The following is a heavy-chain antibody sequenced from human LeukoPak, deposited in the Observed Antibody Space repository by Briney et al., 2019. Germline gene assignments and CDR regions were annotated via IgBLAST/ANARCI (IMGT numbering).Heavy chain of an antibody. CDR1: GFTFSSYA. CDR2: ISYDGSNK. V-gene: IGHV3-30*04. Sequence: GGSLSLSCAASGFTFSSYAMHWVRQAPGKGLEWVAVISYDGSNKYYADSVKGRFTISRDNSKNTLYLQMNSLRAEDTAVYYCARDEIAAAGPGADYYYYYGMDVWGQGTTVTVSS. CDR3: ARDEIAAAGPGADYYYYYGMDV. J-gene: IGHJ6*02. D-gene: IGHD6-13*01.